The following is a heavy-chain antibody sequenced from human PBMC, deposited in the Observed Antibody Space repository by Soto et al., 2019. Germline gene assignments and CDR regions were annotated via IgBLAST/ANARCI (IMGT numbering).Heavy chain of an antibody. D-gene: IGHD6-13*01. Sequence: PSETLSLTCAVYGGSFSGNYRSWIRQPPGKGLEWIGEINHSGDTNYNPSLKSRVTISVDKSKNQFSLKLSSVTAADTAVYYCATDAWGIAAAGTGWFDPWGQGTLVTVSS. CDR3: ATDAWGIAAAGTGWFDP. V-gene: IGHV4-34*01. CDR1: GGSFSGNY. J-gene: IGHJ5*02. CDR2: INHSGDT.